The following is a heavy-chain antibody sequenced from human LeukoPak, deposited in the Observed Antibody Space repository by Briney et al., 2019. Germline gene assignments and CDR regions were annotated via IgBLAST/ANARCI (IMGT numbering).Heavy chain of an antibody. V-gene: IGHV3-43*01. Sequence: GGSLRLSCAASGFTFAEYTMHWVRQAPGKGLEWVSLISWNGARIHYGDSVKGRLTISRDNSKNSLYLQMNSLRTEDTALYYCVKDLVAASENVRGWYPMDYWGQGTLVTVSS. CDR1: GFTFAEYT. CDR2: ISWNGARI. CDR3: VKDLVAASENVRGWYPMDY. J-gene: IGHJ4*02. D-gene: IGHD6-19*01.